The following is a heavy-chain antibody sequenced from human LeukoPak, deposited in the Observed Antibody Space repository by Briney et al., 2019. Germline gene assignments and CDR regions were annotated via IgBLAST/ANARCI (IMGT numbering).Heavy chain of an antibody. Sequence: GGSLRLSCAASGFIFTNYFMSWVRQAPGKGLEWAASIKHDGSEKYYVDSVRGRFTISRDNTMNSLYLQMSSLRAEGTAVYYCATDRGWRTSGYYLYYFEYWGQGTLVTYSS. CDR2: IKHDGSEK. J-gene: IGHJ4*02. V-gene: IGHV3-7*01. CDR1: GFIFTNYF. D-gene: IGHD3-3*01. CDR3: ATDRGWRTSGYYLYYFEY.